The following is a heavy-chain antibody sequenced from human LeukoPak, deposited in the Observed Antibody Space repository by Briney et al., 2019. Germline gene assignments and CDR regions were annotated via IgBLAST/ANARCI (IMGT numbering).Heavy chain of an antibody. J-gene: IGHJ6*03. D-gene: IGHD2-15*01. CDR2: ISYDGSNK. V-gene: IGHV3-30*04. CDR3: AKGLLPLTVYYYYYMDV. Sequence: PGGSLRLSCAASGFTFSSYAMHWVRQAPGKGLEWVAVISYDGSNKYYADSVKGRFTISRDNSKNTLYLQMNSLRAEDTAVYYCAKGLLPLTVYYYYYMDVWGKGTTVTISS. CDR1: GFTFSSYA.